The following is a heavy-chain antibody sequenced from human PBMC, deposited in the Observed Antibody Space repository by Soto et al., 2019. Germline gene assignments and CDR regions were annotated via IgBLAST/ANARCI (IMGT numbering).Heavy chain of an antibody. Sequence: SETLSLTCTVSGGSISSYYWSWIRQLPGKGLEWIGYIYYSGSTNYNPSLKSRVTVSVDTSKNQFSLKLSSVTAADTAVYYCARGLYVFDYWGQGTLVTVSS. CDR1: GGSISSYY. V-gene: IGHV4-59*01. J-gene: IGHJ4*02. CDR3: ARGLYVFDY. D-gene: IGHD3-16*01. CDR2: IYYSGST.